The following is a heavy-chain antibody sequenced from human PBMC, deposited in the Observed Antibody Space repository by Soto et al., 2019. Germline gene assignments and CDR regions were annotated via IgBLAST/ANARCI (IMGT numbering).Heavy chain of an antibody. Sequence: GASVKVSCKASGGTFSSYAISWVRQAPGQGLEWMGGIIPIFGTANYAQKFQGRVTITADESTSTAYMELSSLRSEDTAVYYCARPKAVAGFGSKTKEYYFDYWGQGTLVTAPQ. CDR1: GGTFSSYA. D-gene: IGHD6-19*01. CDR2: IIPIFGTA. V-gene: IGHV1-69*13. J-gene: IGHJ4*02. CDR3: ARPKAVAGFGSKTKEYYFDY.